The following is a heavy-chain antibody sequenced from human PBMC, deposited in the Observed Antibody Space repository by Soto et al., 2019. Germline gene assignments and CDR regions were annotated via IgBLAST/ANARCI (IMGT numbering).Heavy chain of an antibody. V-gene: IGHV4-39*01. CDR1: GSSTSSSSYY. Sequence: SETLSLTCTVSGSSTSSSSYYWGWIRQPPGKGLEWIESIYYSGTTYYNPSLKSRVTISVDTSKNQFSLKLSSVTATDTAIYYCATAVAVAGGWFAPWGLGTLVT. CDR3: ATAVAVAGGWFAP. J-gene: IGHJ5*02. CDR2: IYYSGTT. D-gene: IGHD6-19*01.